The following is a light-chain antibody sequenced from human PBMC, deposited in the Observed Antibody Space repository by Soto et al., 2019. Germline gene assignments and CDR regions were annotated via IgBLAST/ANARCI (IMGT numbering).Light chain of an antibody. J-gene: IGKJ4*01. CDR2: AAS. CDR3: QQLNSYPLT. V-gene: IGKV1-9*01. CDR1: PGISSY. Sequence: DIQLTQSPSFLSASVGDRVTITCRASPGISSYLAWYQQKPGKAPKLLIYAASTLQSGVPSRFSGSGSGTEFTLTSSSLQPEDFATYYCQQLNSYPLTFGGGTKVEIK.